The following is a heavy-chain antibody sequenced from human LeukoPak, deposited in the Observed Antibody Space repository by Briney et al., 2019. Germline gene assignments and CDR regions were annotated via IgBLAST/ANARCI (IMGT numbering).Heavy chain of an antibody. Sequence: AETLSLICTVSGGSISSSSFHWGWIRQPPGKGLEWIGTIFYSGSTYYNPSLKSRVTMSVDTSKNQFSLKLSSVTAADTAVYYCARQGYISGQGSRNNWFDPWGQGSLVTVSS. CDR3: ARQGYISGQGSRNNWFDP. V-gene: IGHV4-39*01. CDR1: GGSISSSSFH. CDR2: IFYSGST. D-gene: IGHD6-19*01. J-gene: IGHJ5*02.